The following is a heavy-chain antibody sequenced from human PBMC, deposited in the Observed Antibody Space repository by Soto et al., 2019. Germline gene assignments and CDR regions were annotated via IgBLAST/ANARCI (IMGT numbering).Heavy chain of an antibody. Sequence: QLQLQESGPGLVKPSETLSLTCTVSAGSISRSNYYWGWIRQPPGKGLEWIGSMYSRGNTYYNPSLKSRVTIPVDTSKNQFSLKLTSVTAADTAVYYCARQPYDSSGYYYGAWGQGTLVTVSS. CDR2: MYSRGNT. V-gene: IGHV4-39*01. CDR3: ARQPYDSSGYYYGA. D-gene: IGHD3-22*01. CDR1: AGSISRSNYY. J-gene: IGHJ5*02.